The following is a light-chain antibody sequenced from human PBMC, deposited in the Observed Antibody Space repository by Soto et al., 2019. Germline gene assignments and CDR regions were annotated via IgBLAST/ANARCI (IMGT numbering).Light chain of an antibody. V-gene: IGLV2-11*01. J-gene: IGLJ1*01. CDR2: DVT. CDR1: SSDVGGYNY. Sequence: QSVLTQPRSGSGFPGQSRTISCTGTSSDVGGYNYVSWYQQYPGQVPKLMIYDVTKRPSGVPDRFSGSKSGNTASLTISGLQAEDEADYYCCSHAGTYTYVFGTGTKVTVL. CDR3: CSHAGTYTYV.